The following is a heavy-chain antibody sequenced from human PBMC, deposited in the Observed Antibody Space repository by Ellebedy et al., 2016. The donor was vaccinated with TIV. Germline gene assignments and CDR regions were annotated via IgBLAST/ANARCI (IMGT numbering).Heavy chain of an antibody. CDR3: VKGQGYYGSGTYEALDY. Sequence: GGSLRLXCSASGFSFSSYAMHWVRQAPGKGLEYLSGISSDGGSTYYADSVKGRFTISRDNSKNTLYLQMSSLRVEDMAAYYCVKGQGYYGSGTYEALDYWGQGTLVTVSS. CDR1: GFSFSSYA. CDR2: ISSDGGST. J-gene: IGHJ4*02. V-gene: IGHV3-64D*06. D-gene: IGHD3-10*01.